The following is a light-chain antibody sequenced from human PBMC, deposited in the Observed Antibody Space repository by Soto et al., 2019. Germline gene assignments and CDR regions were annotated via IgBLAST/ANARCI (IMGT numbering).Light chain of an antibody. J-gene: IGLJ1*01. CDR1: SSDVGAYNF. V-gene: IGLV2-14*01. Sequence: QSALTQPHSVSGSPGESVTISCTGTSSDVGAYNFVSWYQQHPGKAPRLLIYEVNNRPSGISNRFSGSKSGILASLTISGLQAEDEADYYCSSYTTSSTFVFGSGTKLTVL. CDR3: SSYTTSSTFV. CDR2: EVN.